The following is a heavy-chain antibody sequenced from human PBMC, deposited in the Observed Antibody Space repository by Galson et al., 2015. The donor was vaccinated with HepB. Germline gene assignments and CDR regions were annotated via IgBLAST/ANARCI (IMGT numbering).Heavy chain of an antibody. Sequence: SVKVSCKASGYAFSGYYIHWVRQAPGQGLEWMGWIDPSSGGIKYAQKFQDRVTMTRDTSISTVYMELSSLKSDDTAMYYCARDLFKSGSDVFDIWGQGTMVTVSS. D-gene: IGHD5-12*01. CDR2: IDPSSGGI. CDR3: ARDLFKSGSDVFDI. J-gene: IGHJ3*02. CDR1: GYAFSGYY. V-gene: IGHV1-2*02.